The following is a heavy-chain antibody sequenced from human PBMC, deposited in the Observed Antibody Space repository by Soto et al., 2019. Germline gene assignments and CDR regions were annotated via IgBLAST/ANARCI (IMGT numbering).Heavy chain of an antibody. J-gene: IGHJ6*02. V-gene: IGHV4-31*01. CDR1: GGSISSGGYY. D-gene: IGHD3-10*01. Sequence: QVQLQESGPGLVKPSQTLSLTCTVSGGSISSGGYYWSWIRQHPGKGLEWIGYIYYSGSTYYNPSLKSLVTISVDTSKNQFSLKRSSVTAADTAVYYCARVTRVYGSGVDGGMDVWGQGTTVTVSS. CDR2: IYYSGST. CDR3: ARVTRVYGSGVDGGMDV.